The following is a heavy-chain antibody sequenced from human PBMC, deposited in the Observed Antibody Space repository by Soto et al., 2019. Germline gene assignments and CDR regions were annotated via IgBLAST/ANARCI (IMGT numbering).Heavy chain of an antibody. CDR1: GYTFTSYG. CDR2: ISPYNGNT. Sequence: QVQLVQSGAEVKKPGASVKVSCRASGYTFTSYGITWVRQAPGQGLEWMGWISPYNGNTNYAQKLQGRVTMPTDTSTSTAYRELRSLRSDDTAVYYCARAVDYYDSSGYYTHEYFHHWGQGTLVTVSS. D-gene: IGHD3-22*01. V-gene: IGHV1-18*01. J-gene: IGHJ1*01. CDR3: ARAVDYYDSSGYYTHEYFHH.